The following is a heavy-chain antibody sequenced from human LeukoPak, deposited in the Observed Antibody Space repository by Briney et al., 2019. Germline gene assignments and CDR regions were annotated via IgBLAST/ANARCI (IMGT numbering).Heavy chain of an antibody. D-gene: IGHD3-22*01. Sequence: GGSLRLSCAASGFTFSSYAMSWVRQALGKGLEWVSAISGSGGSTYYADSVKGRFTISRDNSKNTLYLQMNSLRAEDTAVYYCAKGPYDSSGYYYYYGMDVWGQGTTVTVSS. V-gene: IGHV3-23*01. CDR2: ISGSGGST. CDR3: AKGPYDSSGYYYYYGMDV. CDR1: GFTFSSYA. J-gene: IGHJ6*02.